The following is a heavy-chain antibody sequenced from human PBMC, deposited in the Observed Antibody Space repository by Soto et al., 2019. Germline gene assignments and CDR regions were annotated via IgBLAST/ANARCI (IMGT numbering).Heavy chain of an antibody. D-gene: IGHD3-3*01. J-gene: IGHJ5*02. V-gene: IGHV3-30*18. Sequence: PGGSLRLSCAASGFTFSSYGMHWVRQAPGKGLEWVAVISYDGSNKYYADSVKGRFTISRDNSKNTLYLQMNSLRAEDTAVYYCAKGGRVVPPSGRFDPWGQGTLVTVSS. CDR3: AKGGRVVPPSGRFDP. CDR1: GFTFSSYG. CDR2: ISYDGSNK.